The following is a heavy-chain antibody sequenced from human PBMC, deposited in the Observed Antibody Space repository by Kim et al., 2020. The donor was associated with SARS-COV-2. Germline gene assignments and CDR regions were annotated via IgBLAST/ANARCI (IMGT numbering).Heavy chain of an antibody. CDR3: AKDLWRFGELPPGV. V-gene: IGHV3-30*18. CDR1: GFTFSSYG. Sequence: GGSLRLSCAASGFTFSSYGMHWVRQAPGKGLEWVAVISYDGSNKYYADSVKGRFTISRDNSKNTLYLQMNSLRAEDTAVYYCAKDLWRFGELPPGVWGQGTTVTVSS. D-gene: IGHD3-10*01. CDR2: ISYDGSNK. J-gene: IGHJ6*02.